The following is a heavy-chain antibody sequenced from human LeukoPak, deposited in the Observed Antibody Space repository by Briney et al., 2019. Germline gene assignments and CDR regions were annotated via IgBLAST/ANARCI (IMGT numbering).Heavy chain of an antibody. D-gene: IGHD3-22*01. V-gene: IGHV4-30-2*01. CDR2: IYHSGST. CDR3: ASLRTYYYDSSGYYDAFDI. J-gene: IGHJ3*02. Sequence: PSETLSLTCAVSGGSISSGGYSWSWIRQPPGKGLEWIGYIYHSGSTYYNPSLKSRVTISVDRSKNQFSLKLSSVTAADTAVYYCASLRTYYYDSSGYYDAFDIWGQGTMVTVSS. CDR1: GGSISSGGYS.